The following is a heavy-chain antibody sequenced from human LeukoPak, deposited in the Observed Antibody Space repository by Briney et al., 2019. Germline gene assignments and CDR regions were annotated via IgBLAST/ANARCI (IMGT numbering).Heavy chain of an antibody. Sequence: SETLSLTCTASGGSNSRYYWSWIRQPPGKGLEWFGYIYDSGTTNYNPSLKSRVTISVDTSKNQFSLKLSSVTAADTAVYYCARVSWFPGTSYYYMDVWGKGTTVTVSS. D-gene: IGHD1-1*01. CDR1: GGSNSRYY. CDR2: IYDSGTT. CDR3: ARVSWFPGTSYYYMDV. J-gene: IGHJ6*03. V-gene: IGHV4-59*01.